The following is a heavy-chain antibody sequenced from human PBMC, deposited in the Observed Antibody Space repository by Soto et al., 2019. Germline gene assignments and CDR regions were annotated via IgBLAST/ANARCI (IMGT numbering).Heavy chain of an antibody. CDR2: INPSGGST. V-gene: IGHV1-46*01. Sequence: QVQLVQSGAEVKKPGASVKVSCKASGYTFTSYYMHWVRQAPGQGLEWMGIINPSGGSTSYAQKFQGRVTMTRDTSTSTVYMELSSLRSEDTAVYYCARVPQYYDFWSGYYLDYWGQGTLVTVSS. CDR3: ARVPQYYDFWSGYYLDY. CDR1: GYTFTSYY. D-gene: IGHD3-3*01. J-gene: IGHJ4*02.